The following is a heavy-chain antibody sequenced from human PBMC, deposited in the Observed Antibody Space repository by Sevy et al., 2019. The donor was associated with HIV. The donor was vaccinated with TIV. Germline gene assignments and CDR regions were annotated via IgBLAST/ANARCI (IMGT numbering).Heavy chain of an antibody. D-gene: IGHD4-17*01. CDR2: ILSDGSNK. V-gene: IGHV3-30-3*01. CDR3: ARDGQRNGHFHFFDY. CDR1: GFTFSTYA. Sequence: GGSLRLSCEASGFTFSTYAMNWVRQAPGKGLEWVATILSDGSNKYYTESVKGRSTISRDNAKNTLYLQLNSLEVEDAAVYYCARDGQRNGHFHFFDYRGQGTLVTVSS. J-gene: IGHJ4*02.